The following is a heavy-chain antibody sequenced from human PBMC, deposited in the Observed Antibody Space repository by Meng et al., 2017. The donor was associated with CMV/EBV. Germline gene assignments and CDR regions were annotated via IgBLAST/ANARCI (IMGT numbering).Heavy chain of an antibody. CDR3: ARLSSHYDFWSGFYVGDGFDM. CDR1: GYSFTNYW. Sequence: KVSCKASGYSFTNYWIGWVRQRPGKGLEWMGIIYPSDSDTRYSPSFQGQVTISADNSISTAYLQWWSSLKASDTAMYYCARLSSHYDFWSGFYVGDGFDMWGQGTMVTVSS. CDR2: IYPSDSDT. V-gene: IGHV5-51*01. D-gene: IGHD3-3*01. J-gene: IGHJ3*02.